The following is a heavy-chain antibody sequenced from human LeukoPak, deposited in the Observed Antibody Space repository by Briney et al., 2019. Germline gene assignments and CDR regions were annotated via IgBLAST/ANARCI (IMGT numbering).Heavy chain of an antibody. D-gene: IGHD3-22*01. J-gene: IGHJ3*02. Sequence: GGSLRLSCAASGFTFSSYAMGWVRQAPGKGLEWVSAISGSGGSTYYADSVKGRFTISRDNSKDTLYLQVNSLRAEDTAVYYCARGYYYDSSGYSNTFDIWGQGTMVTVSS. V-gene: IGHV3-23*01. CDR2: ISGSGGST. CDR1: GFTFSSYA. CDR3: ARGYYYDSSGYSNTFDI.